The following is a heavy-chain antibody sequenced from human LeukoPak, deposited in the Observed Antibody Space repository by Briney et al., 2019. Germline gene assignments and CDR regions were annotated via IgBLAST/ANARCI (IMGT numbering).Heavy chain of an antibody. CDR2: IDTSSTTM. V-gene: IGHV3-48*01. D-gene: IGHD3-3*01. Sequence: PGGSLRLSCAASGLTFSKYSMTWVRQAPGKGLEWVSFIDTSSTTMYYTDSVKGRFTISRDNSKNTLYLQMNGLRAEDTAVYYCAKDRGPLRFLEWSPPFDYWGQGTLVTVSS. CDR1: GLTFSKYS. J-gene: IGHJ4*02. CDR3: AKDRGPLRFLEWSPPFDY.